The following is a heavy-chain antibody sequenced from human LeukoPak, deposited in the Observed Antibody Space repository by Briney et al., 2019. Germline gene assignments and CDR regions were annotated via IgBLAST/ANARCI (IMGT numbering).Heavy chain of an antibody. V-gene: IGHV3-23*01. CDR1: GLSFTKYA. D-gene: IGHD1-26*01. CDR2: ISSSGDKT. CDR3: AKGLEPATDVKQTFDF. J-gene: IGHJ4*02. Sequence: PGGSLRLSCGASGLSFTKYAMSWVRQGPGKRLEWVSAISSSGDKTHYVDSVKGRFTVSRDNSRNTVYLQMNSLRVEDAALYYCAKGLEPATDVKQTFDFWGQGALVTVSS.